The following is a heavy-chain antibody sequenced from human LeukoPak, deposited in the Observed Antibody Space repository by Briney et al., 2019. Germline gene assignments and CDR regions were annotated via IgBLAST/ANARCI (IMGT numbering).Heavy chain of an antibody. J-gene: IGHJ5*02. D-gene: IGHD4-17*01. CDR3: ARVSGSVTTINFDP. V-gene: IGHV4-59*01. Sequence: SETPSLTCTVSGGSINGYYWSWIRQPPGKGLEWIAYMYYSGGTKYNPSLKSRVTISVDPSRNQFFLKLNSVTAADTAVYYCARVSGSVTTINFDPWGQGTLVTVSS. CDR2: MYYSGGT. CDR1: GGSINGYY.